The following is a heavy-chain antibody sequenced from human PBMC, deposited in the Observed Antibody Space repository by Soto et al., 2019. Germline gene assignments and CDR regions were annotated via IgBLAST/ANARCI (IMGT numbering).Heavy chain of an antibody. CDR1: GFTFGSHG. J-gene: IGHJ4*02. D-gene: IGHD4-4*01. CDR2: IGYDGSGK. CDR3: AKEDYTFFDS. Sequence: QVQLVESGGDVVQPGRSLRLSCAASGFTFGSHGMHWVRQAPGKGLEWVALIGYDGSGKYYTDSVKGRFTISRDNSKNMMYLQMNSLRAEDTAIYYCAKEDYTFFDSWGQGTLVTVSS. V-gene: IGHV3-30*18.